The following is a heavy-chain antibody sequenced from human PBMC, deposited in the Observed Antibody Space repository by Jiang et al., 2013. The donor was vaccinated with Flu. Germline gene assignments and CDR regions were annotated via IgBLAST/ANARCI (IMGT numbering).Heavy chain of an antibody. CDR3: TRSGYDYYGSGSSSQH. CDR2: IRSKANSYAT. D-gene: IGHD3-10*01. CDR1: GFTFSGSA. V-gene: IGHV3-73*01. Sequence: VQLLESGGGLVQPGGSLKLSCAASGFTFSGSAMHWVRQASGKGLEWVGRIRSKANSYATAYAASVKGRFTISRDDSKNTAYLQMNSLKTEDTAVYYCTRSGYDYYGSGSSSQHWGQGTLVTVSS. J-gene: IGHJ4*02.